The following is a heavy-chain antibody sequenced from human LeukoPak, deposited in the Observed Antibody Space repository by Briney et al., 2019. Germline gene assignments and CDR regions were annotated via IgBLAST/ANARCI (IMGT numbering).Heavy chain of an antibody. CDR3: ARVGPAIYGSRTYINYDYYYMDV. Sequence: SVKVSCKASGGTFRSYGISWLRQAPGQGLEWMGGIFPISGTTNYAQKFQGRVTMTADESTSTAYMELSSLRSEDTAVYYCARVGPAIYGSRTYINYDYYYMDVWGKGTTVTISS. CDR2: IFPISGTT. D-gene: IGHD3-10*01. J-gene: IGHJ6*03. V-gene: IGHV1-69*13. CDR1: GGTFRSYG.